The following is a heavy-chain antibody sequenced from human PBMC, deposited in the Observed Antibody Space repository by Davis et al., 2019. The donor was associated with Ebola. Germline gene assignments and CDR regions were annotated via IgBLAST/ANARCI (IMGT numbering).Heavy chain of an antibody. Sequence: GESLKISCAASGFPFSTYGMTWVRQAPGKGLECVSSISGSGGHTYYADSVKGRFTISRDNSENTVYLQMNSLRPEDTAIYYCAKNGGFYGSGILDYYYYMDVWGKGTTVTVSS. CDR3: AKNGGFYGSGILDYYYYMDV. CDR2: ISGSGGHT. J-gene: IGHJ6*03. D-gene: IGHD3-10*01. V-gene: IGHV3-23*01. CDR1: GFPFSTYG.